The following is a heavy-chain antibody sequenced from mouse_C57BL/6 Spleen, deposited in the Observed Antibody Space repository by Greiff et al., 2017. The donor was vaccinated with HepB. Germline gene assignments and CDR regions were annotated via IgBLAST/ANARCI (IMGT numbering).Heavy chain of an antibody. CDR2: INYDGSST. CDR1: GFTFSDYY. Sequence: EVKVVESEGGLVQPGSSMKLSCTASGFTFSDYYMAWVRQVPEKGLEWVANINYDGSSTYYLDSLKSRFIISRDNAKNILYLQMSSLKSEDTATYYCARDGSYVGWYFDVWGTGTTVTVSS. V-gene: IGHV5-16*01. D-gene: IGHD1-1*02. J-gene: IGHJ1*03. CDR3: ARDGSYVGWYFDV.